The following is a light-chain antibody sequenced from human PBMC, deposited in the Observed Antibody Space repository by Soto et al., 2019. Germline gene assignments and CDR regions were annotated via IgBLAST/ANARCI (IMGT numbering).Light chain of an antibody. J-gene: IGKJ5*01. V-gene: IGKV3-20*01. CDR2: GAS. CDR1: QPVSDK. CDR3: QQYGSSPRT. Sequence: ELVMTQSPANLSVSPGARATLSCLASQPVSDKLAWYQQKPGQAPRLLVYGASARALGIPDRFSGSGSGTDFTLTISRLEPEDFAVYYCQQYGSSPRTFGQGTRLEIK.